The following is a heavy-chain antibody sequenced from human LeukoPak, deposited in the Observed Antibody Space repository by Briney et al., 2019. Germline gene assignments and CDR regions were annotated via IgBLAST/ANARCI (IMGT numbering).Heavy chain of an antibody. V-gene: IGHV4-34*01. Sequence: PSETLSLTCAVYGGSFSGYYWSWIRQPPGKGLEWIGEINHSGTTNYNPSLKNRVTMSVDTSRNQISLNLSSVTAADTAVYYCAKGGSIWXQGTMVTVSS. CDR1: GGSFSGYY. CDR3: AKGGSI. CDR2: INHSGTT. J-gene: IGHJ3*02.